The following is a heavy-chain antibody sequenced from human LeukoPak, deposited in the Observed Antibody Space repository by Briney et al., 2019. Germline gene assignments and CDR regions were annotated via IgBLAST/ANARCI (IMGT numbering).Heavy chain of an antibody. CDR3: ARDHCSGGSCYHNWFDP. CDR2: IYYSGST. CDR1: GGSISSYY. V-gene: IGHV4-59*01. Sequence: SETLSLTCTGSGGSISSYYWSWIRQPPGKGLEWIGYIYYSGSTNYNPSLKSRVTISVDTSNNPFSLKLSSVTAADTAVYYCARDHCSGGSCYHNWFDPWGQGTLVTVSS. J-gene: IGHJ5*02. D-gene: IGHD2-15*01.